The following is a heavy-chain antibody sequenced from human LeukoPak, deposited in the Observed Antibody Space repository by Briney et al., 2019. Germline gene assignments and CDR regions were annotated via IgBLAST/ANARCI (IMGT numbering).Heavy chain of an antibody. V-gene: IGHV3-30*04. CDR2: ISYDGSNK. D-gene: IGHD6-19*01. J-gene: IGHJ4*02. CDR3: ARVEVLGIAVAGTIDY. Sequence: GGSLRLSCAASGFTFSSYAMHWVRQAPGKGLEWVAVISYDGSNKYYADSVKGRFTISRDNSKNTLYLQMNSLRAEDTAVYYCARVEVLGIAVAGTIDYWGQGTLVTVSS. CDR1: GFTFSSYA.